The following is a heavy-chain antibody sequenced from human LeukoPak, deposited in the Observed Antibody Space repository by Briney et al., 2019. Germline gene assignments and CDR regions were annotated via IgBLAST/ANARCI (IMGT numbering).Heavy chain of an antibody. V-gene: IGHV4-59*12. CDR1: GGSISSYY. J-gene: IGHJ4*02. CDR2: IYYSGST. CDR3: ARDRSGDVNYYDSSGLFDY. D-gene: IGHD3-22*01. Sequence: SETLSLTCTVSGGSISSYYWSWIRQPPGKGLEWIGYIYYSGSTNYNPSLKSRVTISVDTSKNQFSLKLSSVTAADTAVYYCARDRSGDVNYYDSSGLFDYWGQGTLVTVSS.